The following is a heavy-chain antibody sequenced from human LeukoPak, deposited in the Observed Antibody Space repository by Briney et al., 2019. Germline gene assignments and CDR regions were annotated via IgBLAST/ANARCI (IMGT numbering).Heavy chain of an antibody. J-gene: IGHJ6*02. V-gene: IGHV4-59*01. Sequence: SQTLSLTSTVSGGSISSYYWRWIRHLPGKGLEWIGYIHYSGSTNSTPALKSRVTISVDTSKNQFSRKLSSVTAADTAVYYCARDLYPKLLWVGEPITYGMDVWGQGTTVTVSS. CDR1: GGSISSYY. CDR3: ARDLYPKLLWVGEPITYGMDV. CDR2: IHYSGST. D-gene: IGHD3-10*01.